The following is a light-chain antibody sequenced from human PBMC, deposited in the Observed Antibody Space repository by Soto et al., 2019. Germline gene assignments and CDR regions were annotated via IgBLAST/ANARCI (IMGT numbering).Light chain of an antibody. CDR2: KAS. CDR1: QTISSW. J-gene: IGKJ5*01. CDR3: QQANSFLIT. Sequence: DIQMTQSPSTLSGSVGDRVTITCRASQTISSWLAWYQQKPGKAPKLLIYKASTLKSGVPSRFSGSGSGTDFTLTISSLQPEDFATYYCQQANSFLITFGQGTRLEIK. V-gene: IGKV1-5*03.